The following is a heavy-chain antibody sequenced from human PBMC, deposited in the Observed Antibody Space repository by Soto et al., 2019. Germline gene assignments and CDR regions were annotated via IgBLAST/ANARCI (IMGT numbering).Heavy chain of an antibody. CDR2: INSGGSNI. Sequence: QVQLVESGGGLVKPGGSLRLSCTASGFTFTDHYMTWIRQAPGKGLEWVAYINSGGSNIYYADSVRGRFTISRDNAKNSVYLHMSSLRAEDTAIYYCARDIRGANWGQGTLVIVSS. J-gene: IGHJ4*02. D-gene: IGHD3-10*01. V-gene: IGHV3-11*01. CDR1: GFTFTDHY. CDR3: ARDIRGAN.